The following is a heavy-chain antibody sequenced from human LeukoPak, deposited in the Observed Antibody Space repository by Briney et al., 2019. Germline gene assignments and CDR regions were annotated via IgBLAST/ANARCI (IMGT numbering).Heavy chain of an antibody. J-gene: IGHJ4*02. D-gene: IGHD2-15*01. CDR3: ARGPFSYCSSGSCFFDY. Sequence: GSLRLSCAASGFTFSSYWMSWVRQAPGKGLEWVANIKQDGSEEYYVDSVKGRFTISRDNAKNSLYLQMNSLRAEDTAVYYCARGPFSYCSSGSCFFDYWGQGTLVTVSS. CDR2: IKQDGSEE. CDR1: GFTFSSYW. V-gene: IGHV3-7*01.